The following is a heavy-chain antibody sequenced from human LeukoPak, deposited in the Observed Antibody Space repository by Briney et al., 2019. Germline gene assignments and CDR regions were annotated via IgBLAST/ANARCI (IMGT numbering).Heavy chain of an antibody. V-gene: IGHV3-33*06. Sequence: GGSLRLSCAASGFAFTSYDMHWVRQAPGKGLEWVALIWYDGSNTYYTDSVRGRFTISRDNSKSTLYLQMNSLRADDTAIYYCAKGPVAVAGYYFDHLGQGTLVTVSS. J-gene: IGHJ4*02. CDR3: AKGPVAVAGYYFDH. D-gene: IGHD6-19*01. CDR2: IWYDGSNT. CDR1: GFAFTSYD.